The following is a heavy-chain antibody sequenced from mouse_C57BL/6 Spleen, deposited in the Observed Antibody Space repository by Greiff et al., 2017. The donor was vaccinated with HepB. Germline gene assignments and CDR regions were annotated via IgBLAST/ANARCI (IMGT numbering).Heavy chain of an antibody. CDR2: IDPSDSYT. Sequence: QVHVKQPGAELVMPGASVKLSCKASGYTFTSYWMHWVKQRPGQGLEWIGEIDPSDSYTNYNQKFKGKSTLTVDKSSSTAYMQLSSLTSEDSAVYYCARVRTGYFDYWGQGTTLTVSS. CDR3: ARVRTGYFDY. CDR1: GYTFTSYW. D-gene: IGHD4-1*01. V-gene: IGHV1-69*01. J-gene: IGHJ2*01.